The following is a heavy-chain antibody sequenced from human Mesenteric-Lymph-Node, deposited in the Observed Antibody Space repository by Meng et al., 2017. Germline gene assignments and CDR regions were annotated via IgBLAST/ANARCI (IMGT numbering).Heavy chain of an antibody. V-gene: IGHV1-69*02. CDR2: IIPILGIA. CDR1: GGTFSSYT. Sequence: SVKVSCKASGGTFSSYTISWVRQAPGQGLEWMGRIIPILGIANHAQKFQGRVTITADKSTSTAYMELSSLRSEDTAVYYCARVPFSSSWYPGDYWGQGTLVTVSS. D-gene: IGHD6-13*01. CDR3: ARVPFSSSWYPGDY. J-gene: IGHJ4*02.